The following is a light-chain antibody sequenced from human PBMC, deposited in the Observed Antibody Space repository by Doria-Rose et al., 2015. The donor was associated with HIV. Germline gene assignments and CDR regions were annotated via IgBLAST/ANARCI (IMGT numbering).Light chain of an antibody. CDR2: DGS. J-gene: IGKJ1*01. V-gene: IGKV3-20*01. CDR1: QSFSSTY. Sequence: TQSPGTLSLSPGERATLSCRASQSFSSTYLVWYQQKPGQAPSLLIYDGSTRATGIPDRFSASGSGTDFTLTINRPEPEDFALYYCHQYGTSWTFGQGTKVEI. CDR3: HQYGTSWT.